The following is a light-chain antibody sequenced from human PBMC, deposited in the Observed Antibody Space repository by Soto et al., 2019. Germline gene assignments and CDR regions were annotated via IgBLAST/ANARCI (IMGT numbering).Light chain of an antibody. V-gene: IGKV4-1*01. CDR3: QQYYSIPVT. CDR2: WSS. CDR1: QSVLYSSNNKNY. Sequence: DIVMTQSPDSLAVSLGERATINCKSSQSVLYSSNNKNYLAWYQQRPGQPPKLLIYWSSTRESGVPDRFSGCGSGTDFTLSISSVQAEDVAVYYCQQYYSIPVTFGQGTKLEIK. J-gene: IGKJ2*01.